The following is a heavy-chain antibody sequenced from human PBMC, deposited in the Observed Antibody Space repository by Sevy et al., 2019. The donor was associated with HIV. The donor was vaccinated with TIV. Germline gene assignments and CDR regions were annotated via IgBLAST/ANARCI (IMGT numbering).Heavy chain of an antibody. J-gene: IGHJ4*02. CDR1: GFIFRNYA. V-gene: IGHV3-23*01. CDR3: AKDSDGSIHYNPFDF. D-gene: IGHD3-22*01. CDR2: ISGSGGTT. Sequence: GGSLRLSCAASGFIFRNYAMSWVRQAPGKGLEWVSAISGSGGTTHYSDSVKGRFTISRDNSKKTLYLQMNSLRAEDTAVYFCAKDSDGSIHYNPFDFWGPGTLVTVSS.